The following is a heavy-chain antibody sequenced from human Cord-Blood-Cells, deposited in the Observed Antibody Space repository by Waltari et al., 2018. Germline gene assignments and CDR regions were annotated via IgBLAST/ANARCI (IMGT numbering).Heavy chain of an antibody. D-gene: IGHD1-26*01. CDR3: ARASEGIVGAFDY. CDR1: GGSISSYY. Sequence: QVQLQESGPGLVKPSETLSLTCTVSGGSISSYYWSWIRQPPGKGLEWIWYIYYSGRTNYNPSLKSRVTRSVDTSKNQFSLKLSSVTAADTAVYYCARASEGIVGAFDYWGQGTLVTVSS. J-gene: IGHJ4*02. CDR2: IYYSGRT. V-gene: IGHV4-59*01.